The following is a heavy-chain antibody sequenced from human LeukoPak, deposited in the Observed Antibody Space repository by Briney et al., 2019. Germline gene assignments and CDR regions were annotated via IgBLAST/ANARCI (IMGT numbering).Heavy chain of an antibody. Sequence: GGSLRLSCAASGFTVSSNYMSWVRQAPGKGLEWVSYVSSSGAAIYYADSVKGRFTISRDNAKNSLYLQMDSLRAEDTGVYYCARDDTAVAGTELDYWGQGTLVTVSS. D-gene: IGHD6-19*01. V-gene: IGHV3-11*04. CDR3: ARDDTAVAGTELDY. CDR2: VSSSGAAI. CDR1: GFTVSSNY. J-gene: IGHJ4*02.